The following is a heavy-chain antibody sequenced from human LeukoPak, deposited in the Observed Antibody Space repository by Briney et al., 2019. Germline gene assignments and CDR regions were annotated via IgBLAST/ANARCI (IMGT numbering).Heavy chain of an antibody. CDR2: IKQDGSEK. CDR3: ARVLEGGFDP. V-gene: IGHV3-7*01. CDR1: GFTFSSYW. D-gene: IGHD2/OR15-2a*01. Sequence: GGSLRLSCAASGFTFSSYWMSWVRRAPGKGLEWVANIKQDGSEKYYVDSVKGRFTISRENAKTSLYLQMNSLRAEDTAVYYCARVLEGGFDPWGQGTLVTVSS. J-gene: IGHJ5*02.